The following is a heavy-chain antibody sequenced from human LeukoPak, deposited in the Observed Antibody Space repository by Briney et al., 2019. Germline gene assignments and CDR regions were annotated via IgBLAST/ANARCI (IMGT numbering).Heavy chain of an antibody. CDR1: GGTFSSYA. D-gene: IGHD3-22*01. V-gene: IGHV1-69*01. Sequence: SVKGSCKASGGTFSSYAISWVRQAPGQGLEWMGGIIPIFGTANYAQKFQGRVTITADESTSTAYMELSSLRSEDTAVYYCARGLREYYYDSSGYYPFDYWGQGTLVTVSS. CDR2: IIPIFGTA. CDR3: ARGLREYYYDSSGYYPFDY. J-gene: IGHJ4*02.